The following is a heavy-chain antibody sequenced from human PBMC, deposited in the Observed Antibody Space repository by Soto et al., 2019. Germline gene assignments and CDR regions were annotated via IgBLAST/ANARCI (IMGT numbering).Heavy chain of an antibody. Sequence: EVQLLESGGGLVQPGGSLRLSCAASGFTFSSYVMSWVRQAPGKGLEWVLAISGGHTTYYADSVKGRFTISRDNSKNTLYLQMNSLRAEDTALYYCAKDYESESYSGKYAIDSWGQGTLVSVST. D-gene: IGHD1-26*01. CDR2: ISGGHTT. J-gene: IGHJ5*01. CDR1: GFTFSSYV. CDR3: AKDYESESYSGKYAIDS. V-gene: IGHV3-23*01.